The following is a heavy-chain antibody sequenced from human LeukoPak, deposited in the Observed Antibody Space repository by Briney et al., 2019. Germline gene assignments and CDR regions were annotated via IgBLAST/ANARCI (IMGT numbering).Heavy chain of an antibody. J-gene: IGHJ4*02. CDR1: GFTFSGSA. D-gene: IGHD5-12*01. CDR2: IRSKANSYAT. V-gene: IGHV3-73*01. Sequence: GGSLRLSCAASGFTFSGSAMHWVRQASGKGLEWVGRIRSKANSYATAYAASVKGRFTISRDDSKNTVYLQMNCLKTEDTAVYYCTSLGGYPDYWGQGTLVTVSS. CDR3: TSLGGYPDY.